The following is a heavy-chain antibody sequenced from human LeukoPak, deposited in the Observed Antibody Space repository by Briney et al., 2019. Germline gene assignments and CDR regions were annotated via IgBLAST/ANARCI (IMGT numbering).Heavy chain of an antibody. CDR2: IGHDGITK. J-gene: IGHJ6*02. Sequence: GGSLRLSCVASGFTFQYYDMQWIRQAPGKGPEWVANIGHDGITKYCVDSGKDRFSISRDNSKSTLYLQMNSLRAEDTAVYYCARDIDCSGTRCYSDGLDVWGHGTTVIVSS. D-gene: IGHD2-2*01. CDR1: GFTFQYYD. CDR3: ARDIDCSGTRCYSDGLDV. V-gene: IGHV3-30*12.